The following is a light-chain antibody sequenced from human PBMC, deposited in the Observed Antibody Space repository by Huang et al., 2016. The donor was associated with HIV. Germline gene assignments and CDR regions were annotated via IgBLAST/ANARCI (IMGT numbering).Light chain of an antibody. V-gene: IGKV1-33*01. J-gene: IGKJ1*01. CDR2: AAS. CDR3: QQYDNLPWT. CDR1: QDISTY. Sequence: DIQMTQSPSSLSASVGDRVTITCRASQDISTYLNWYQQKPGNAPKFLIYAASNLETGVPSRFSGSGSGTDFTFTISSLQPGDIATYYCQQYDNLPWTFGQGTKVEIK.